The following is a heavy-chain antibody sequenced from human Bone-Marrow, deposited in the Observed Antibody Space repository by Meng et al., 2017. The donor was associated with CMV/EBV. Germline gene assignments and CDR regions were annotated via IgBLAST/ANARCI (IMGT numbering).Heavy chain of an antibody. Sequence: GGSLSLACAASGFTVSSNYMSWVRQAPGKGLEWVSVIYSGGSTYYADSVKGRFTISRDNSKNPLYLQMNSLRAEVTDVYYCARDYLGADSSGYHEPDNAIDIWGQGTMVTVSS. CDR2: IYSGGST. V-gene: IGHV3-53*01. CDR1: GFTVSSNY. CDR3: ARDYLGADSSGYHEPDNAIDI. J-gene: IGHJ3*02. D-gene: IGHD3-22*01.